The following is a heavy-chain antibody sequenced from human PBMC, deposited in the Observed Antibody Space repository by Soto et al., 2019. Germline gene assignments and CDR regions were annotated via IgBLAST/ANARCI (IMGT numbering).Heavy chain of an antibody. CDR2: IYWNDNK. D-gene: IGHD3-16*01. Sequence: VSGPTLVNPTQTLTLTCTFSGFSLSTSGVGLGWIRQPPGKALEWLAVIYWNDNKRYRPSLKNRLTITKDTSKNQVVLTLTNLDPVDTGTYYCAHSPHYYESERGGPFDIWGQGTTVTVSS. J-gene: IGHJ3*02. CDR1: GFSLSTSGVG. V-gene: IGHV2-5*01. CDR3: AHSPHYYESERGGPFDI.